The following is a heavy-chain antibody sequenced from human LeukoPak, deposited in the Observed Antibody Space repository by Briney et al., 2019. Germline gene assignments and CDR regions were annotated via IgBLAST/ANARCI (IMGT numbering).Heavy chain of an antibody. D-gene: IGHD4-11*01. V-gene: IGHV3-11*05. CDR2: ISSSSSYT. Sequence: GGSLRLSCAASGFTFSDYYMSWIRQAPGKGLEWVSYISSSSSYTNYADSVKGRFTISRDNSKNSLYLQMNSLRTEDTALYYCAKDYNYDYSNSYFDYWGQGTLVTVSS. CDR1: GFTFSDYY. CDR3: AKDYNYDYSNSYFDY. J-gene: IGHJ4*02.